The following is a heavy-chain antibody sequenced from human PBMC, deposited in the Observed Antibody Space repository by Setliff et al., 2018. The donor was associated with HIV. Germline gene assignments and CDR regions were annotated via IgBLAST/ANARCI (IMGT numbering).Heavy chain of an antibody. J-gene: IGHJ1*01. CDR1: GGFISNHY. CDR3: ATDGGLWFGRHSYLQN. Sequence: SETLSLTCTISGGFISNHYWNWIRQPPGKGLEWIGSTHYSGSSYYSPSLKSRVTISIDTSKNQFSLKVNSVTAADTAVYYCATDGGLWFGRHSYLQNWGQGTRVTVSS. D-gene: IGHD3-10*01. V-gene: IGHV4-59*11. CDR2: THYSGSS.